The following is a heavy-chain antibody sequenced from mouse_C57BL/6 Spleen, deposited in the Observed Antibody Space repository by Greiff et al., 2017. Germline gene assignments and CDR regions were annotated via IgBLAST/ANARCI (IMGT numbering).Heavy chain of an antibody. D-gene: IGHD1-1*01. CDR3: ASGPLYYGSSYGDFDV. CDR2: ISSGSSTI. Sequence: EVKLVESGGGLVKPGGSLKLSCAASGFTFSDYGMHWVRQAPEKRLEWVAYISSGSSTIYYADTVKGRFTISRDNAKNTLCLPLTSLRSEDTAMYYCASGPLYYGSSYGDFDVWGTGTTVTVSS. J-gene: IGHJ1*03. CDR1: GFTFSDYG. V-gene: IGHV5-17*01.